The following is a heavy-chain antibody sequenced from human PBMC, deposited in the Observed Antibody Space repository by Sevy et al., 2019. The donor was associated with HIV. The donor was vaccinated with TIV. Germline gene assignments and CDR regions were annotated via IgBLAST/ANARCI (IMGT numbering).Heavy chain of an antibody. V-gene: IGHV3-48*03. D-gene: IGHD3-22*01. J-gene: IGHJ5*02. CDR3: VRNGGAYDPGYDP. CDR1: GFTFCSYD. Sequence: GGSLRLSCTASGFTFCSYDMNWVRQAPGKGLEWVSKISSSGSSIYYADSVKGRFTISRDNAKNSLNLQMNSLRAEDTALYYCVRNGGAYDPGYDPWGQGTLVTVSS. CDR2: ISSSGSSI.